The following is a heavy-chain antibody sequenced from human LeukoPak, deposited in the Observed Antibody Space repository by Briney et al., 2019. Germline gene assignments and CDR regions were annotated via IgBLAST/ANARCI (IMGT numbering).Heavy chain of an antibody. J-gene: IGHJ3*02. CDR1: GYSFTSYW. CDR2: IYPGDSDT. Sequence: GESLKISCKGSGYSFTSYWIGWVRQMPGKGLEWMGIIYPGDSDTRYSPSFQGQVSISADKSISTAYLQWSSLKASDTAMYYCARHENPYYCDSSGTLRGAFDIWGQGTMVTVSS. CDR3: ARHENPYYCDSSGTLRGAFDI. D-gene: IGHD3-22*01. V-gene: IGHV5-51*01.